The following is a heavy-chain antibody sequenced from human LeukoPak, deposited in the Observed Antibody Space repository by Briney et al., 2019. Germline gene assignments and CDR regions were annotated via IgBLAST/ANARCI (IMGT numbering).Heavy chain of an antibody. D-gene: IGHD2-2*01. CDR1: GFIFSNYY. CDR2: INSDGSNI. V-gene: IGHV3-74*01. Sequence: GGSLRLSCAASGFIFSNYYMHWVRQAPGKGLVWVSHINSDGSNINYADSVKGRFTISRDNAKNTLYLQMNSLRVEDTALYYCGRGKSPAAVDDWGQGTLVTVPS. CDR3: GRGKSPAAVDD. J-gene: IGHJ4*02.